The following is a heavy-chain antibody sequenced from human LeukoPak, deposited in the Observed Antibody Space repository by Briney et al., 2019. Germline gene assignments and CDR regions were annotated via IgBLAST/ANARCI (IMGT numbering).Heavy chain of an antibody. V-gene: IGHV4-34*01. D-gene: IGHD5-12*01. J-gene: IGHJ4*02. CDR2: INHSGYT. CDR3: ARGQYTGYPTH. Sequence: SETLSLTCAVYGGSFTDYYWSWIRRPPGKGLEWIGEINHSGYTNYNPSLKSRVSVSVDASKNQFSLKLSSVTAADTAVYYCARGQYTGYPTHWGQGTLVTVSS. CDR1: GGSFTDYY.